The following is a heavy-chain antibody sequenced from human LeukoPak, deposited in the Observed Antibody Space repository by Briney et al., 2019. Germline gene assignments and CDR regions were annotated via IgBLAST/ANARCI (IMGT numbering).Heavy chain of an antibody. Sequence: SVKVSCKASGGSFNDYAFSWVRQAPGQGLEWMGGIIPLFGTPIYAQQFQGRFTITTDESTSTAYMELSSLTSEGTAVYFCARERTTETTWGYFDYWGQGTLVTVSS. D-gene: IGHD4-17*01. CDR2: IIPLFGTP. CDR1: GGSFNDYA. V-gene: IGHV1-69*05. J-gene: IGHJ4*02. CDR3: ARERTTETTWGYFDY.